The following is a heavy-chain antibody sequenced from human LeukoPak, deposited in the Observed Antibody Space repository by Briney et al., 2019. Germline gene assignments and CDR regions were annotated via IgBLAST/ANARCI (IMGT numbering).Heavy chain of an antibody. J-gene: IGHJ4*02. CDR2: IYYSGST. Sequence: QPSETLSLTCTVSGGSVSSGSYYWSWIRQPPGKGLEWIGYIYYSGSTNYNPSLKSRVTISVDTSKNQFSLKLSSVTAADTAVYYCARDFPGYGFDYWGQGTLVTVSS. CDR3: ARDFPGYGFDY. V-gene: IGHV4-61*01. CDR1: GGSVSSGSYY. D-gene: IGHD1-1*01.